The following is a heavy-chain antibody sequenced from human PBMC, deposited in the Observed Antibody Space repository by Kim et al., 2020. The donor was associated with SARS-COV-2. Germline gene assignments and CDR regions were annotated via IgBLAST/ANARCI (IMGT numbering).Heavy chain of an antibody. CDR1: GGSISSYY. V-gene: IGHV4-59*13. CDR3: ARGGGYSGYDFDY. CDR2: IYYSGST. J-gene: IGHJ4*02. Sequence: SETLSLTCTVSGGSISSYYWSWIRQPPGKGLEWIGYIYYSGSTNYNPSLKSRVTISVDTSKNQISLKLSSVTAADTAVYYCARGGGYSGYDFDYWGQGTLVTVSS. D-gene: IGHD5-12*01.